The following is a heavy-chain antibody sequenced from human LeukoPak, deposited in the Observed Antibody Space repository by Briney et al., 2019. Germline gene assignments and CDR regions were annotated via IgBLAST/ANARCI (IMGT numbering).Heavy chain of an antibody. CDR1: GSTFSSYA. J-gene: IGHJ6*03. CDR3: ARVGYSSSWYSREYHYYYMDV. V-gene: IGHV3-30*01. Sequence: PGGSLRLSCAASGSTFSSYAMHWVRQAPGKGLEWVAVISYDGSNKYYADSVKGRFTISRDNSKNTLYLQMNSLRAEDTAVYYCARVGYSSSWYSREYHYYYMDVWGKGTTVTVSS. CDR2: ISYDGSNK. D-gene: IGHD6-13*01.